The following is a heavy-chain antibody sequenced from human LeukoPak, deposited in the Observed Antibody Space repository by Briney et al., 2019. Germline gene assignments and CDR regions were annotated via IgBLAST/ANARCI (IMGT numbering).Heavy chain of an antibody. CDR1: GGSISSYY. V-gene: IGHV4-59*08. Sequence: SETLSLTCTVSGGSISSYYWSWIRQPPGKGLEWIGYMYYSGSTNYNPSLKSRVTTSVDTSKNQFSLRLSSVTAADTAVYYCARHLDCSGNSCDNYYYYYGMDVWGQGTTVTVSS. D-gene: IGHD2-2*01. J-gene: IGHJ6*02. CDR3: ARHLDCSGNSCDNYYYYYGMDV. CDR2: MYYSGST.